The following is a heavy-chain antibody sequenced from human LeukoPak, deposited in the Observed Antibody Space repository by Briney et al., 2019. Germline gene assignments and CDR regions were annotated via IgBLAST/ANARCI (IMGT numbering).Heavy chain of an antibody. V-gene: IGHV3-53*01. CDR2: IYSGGST. J-gene: IGHJ4*02. CDR1: GFTVSSNY. CDR3: ARGSEVVPAAIIGAD. Sequence: GGSLRLPCAASGFTVSSNYMSWVPQAPGKGLEGVSVIYSGGSTHYAHSVKGRFTISRDNSKNTLYLQMNSLRAEDTAAYYCARGSEVVPAAIIGADWGQGTLVTVSS. D-gene: IGHD2-2*01.